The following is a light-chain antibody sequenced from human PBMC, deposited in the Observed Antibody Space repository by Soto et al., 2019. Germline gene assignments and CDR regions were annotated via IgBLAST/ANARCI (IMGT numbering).Light chain of an antibody. CDR1: SSDVGGYNY. V-gene: IGLV2-14*01. J-gene: IGLJ1*01. CDR3: SSYTSSNTLVV. Sequence: QSALTQPASVSGSPGQSITISCTGTSSDVGGYNYVSWYQQHPGKAPKLMIYEVSNRPSGVSNRFSGSKSGNTASLTISGLXAEDEADYYCSSYTSSNTLVVFGTGTKVTVL. CDR2: EVS.